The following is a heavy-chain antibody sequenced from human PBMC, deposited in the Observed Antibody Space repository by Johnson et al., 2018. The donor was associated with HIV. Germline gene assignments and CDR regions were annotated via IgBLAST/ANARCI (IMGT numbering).Heavy chain of an antibody. Sequence: VQLVESGGGVVQPGRSLRLSCAASGFTFSSYAMHWVRQAPGKGLEWVANIKQDGSERYYVDSVKGRFTISRDNAKNSLYLQMNSLRAEDTALYFCTRRESSELGDAFDIWGQGTMVTVSS. CDR3: TRRESSELGDAFDI. J-gene: IGHJ3*02. CDR1: GFTFSSYA. CDR2: IKQDGSER. D-gene: IGHD6-6*01. V-gene: IGHV3-7*05.